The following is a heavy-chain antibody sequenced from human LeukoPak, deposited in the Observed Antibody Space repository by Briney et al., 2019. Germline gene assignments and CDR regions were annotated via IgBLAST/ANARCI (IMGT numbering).Heavy chain of an antibody. CDR3: ARTEGDDSYAFDT. CDR2: IYYSGST. Sequence: PSETLSLTCTVSGGSISSYYWSWIRQPPGKGLEWIGYIYYSGSTNYNPSLKSRVTISVDTSKNQFSLKLSSVTAADTAVYYCARTEGDDSYAFDTWGQGTMVTVSS. CDR1: GGSISSYY. D-gene: IGHD5-18*01. V-gene: IGHV4-59*01. J-gene: IGHJ3*02.